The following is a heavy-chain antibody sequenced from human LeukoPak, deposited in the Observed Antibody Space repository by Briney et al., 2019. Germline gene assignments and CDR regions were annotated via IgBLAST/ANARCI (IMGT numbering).Heavy chain of an antibody. J-gene: IGHJ4*02. Sequence: ASVTVSCKASGYTFTSYAMNWVRQAPGQGLEWMGWINTNTGNPTYAQGFTGRFVFSLDTSVSTAYLQISSLKAEDTAVYYCSEGKSFFDYWGRGTLVTVSS. V-gene: IGHV7-4-1*02. CDR3: SEGKSFFDY. CDR2: INTNTGNP. CDR1: GYTFTSYA.